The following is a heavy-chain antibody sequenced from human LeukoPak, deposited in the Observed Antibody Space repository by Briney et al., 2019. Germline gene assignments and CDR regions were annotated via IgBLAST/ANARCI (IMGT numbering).Heavy chain of an antibody. Sequence: SETLSLTCTVSGGSISSYYWSWIRQPPGKGLEWIGYIYYIGSTNYNPSLKSRVTISVDTSKNQFSLRLSSVTAADTAVYYCARGRITATTTIDYWGQGTLVTVSS. D-gene: IGHD1-7*01. CDR2: IYYIGST. V-gene: IGHV4-59*01. CDR3: ARGRITATTTIDY. CDR1: GGSISSYY. J-gene: IGHJ4*02.